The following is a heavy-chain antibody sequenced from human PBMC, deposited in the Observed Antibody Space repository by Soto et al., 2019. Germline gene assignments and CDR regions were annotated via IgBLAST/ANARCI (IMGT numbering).Heavy chain of an antibody. V-gene: IGHV1-18*01. CDR1: GYTFTSYG. Sequence: QVHLVQSGAEVKKPGASVKVSCKGSGYTFTSYGITWVRQAPGQGLEWMGWISAHNGNTDYAQKLQGRVTVTRDTSTSTAYMELRSLSSDDTAVYYCARGRDGDYWGQGARVTVSS. D-gene: IGHD6-6*01. J-gene: IGHJ4*02. CDR3: ARGRDGDY. CDR2: ISAHNGNT.